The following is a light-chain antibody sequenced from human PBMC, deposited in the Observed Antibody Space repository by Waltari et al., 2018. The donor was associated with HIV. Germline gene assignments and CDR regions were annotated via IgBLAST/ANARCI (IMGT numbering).Light chain of an antibody. CDR1: QNIRNY. CDR2: DAS. V-gene: IGKV3-11*01. CDR3: QQRSNWPPVT. J-gene: IGKJ5*01. Sequence: EVVLTQSPSTLSLSKGERATLYCRASQNIRNYLARYQQNPGHAPRLLIYDASTRASGIPPRCSGSGSGSDFTLTIRSLEPEDVAVYDCQQRSNWPPVTFGQGTRLE.